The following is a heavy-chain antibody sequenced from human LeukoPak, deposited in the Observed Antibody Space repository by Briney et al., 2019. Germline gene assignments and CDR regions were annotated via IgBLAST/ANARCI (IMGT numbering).Heavy chain of an antibody. Sequence: GGSLRLSCAASGFTFSSYAMSWVRQAPGKGLVWVSAISGSGGNTFYADSVKGRFTISRDNSKSTMFLQMNSLRAGDTAVYYCAKVGVAGSSYYFDYWGQGTLVTVPS. D-gene: IGHD6-19*01. V-gene: IGHV3-23*01. J-gene: IGHJ4*02. CDR1: GFTFSSYA. CDR2: ISGSGGNT. CDR3: AKVGVAGSSYYFDY.